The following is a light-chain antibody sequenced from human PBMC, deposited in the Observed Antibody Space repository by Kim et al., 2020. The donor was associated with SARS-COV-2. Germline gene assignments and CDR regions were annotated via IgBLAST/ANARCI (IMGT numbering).Light chain of an antibody. CDR3: QQYDNLRYT. Sequence: SASIGYRVTITCQASQDISNYLTWYQQKPGKAPKLLIYDASTLETGVPSRFSGSGSGTDFTFTISSLQPEDIATYYCQQYDNLRYTFGQGTKLEI. CDR2: DAS. V-gene: IGKV1-33*01. J-gene: IGKJ2*01. CDR1: QDISNY.